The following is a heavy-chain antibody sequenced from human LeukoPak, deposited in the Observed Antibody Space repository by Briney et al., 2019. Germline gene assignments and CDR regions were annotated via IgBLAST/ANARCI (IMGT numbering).Heavy chain of an antibody. J-gene: IGHJ4*02. Sequence: PGGSLTLSCTASGFPFSTCAMSWVRHAPGQGLERVSSIRGCDSSTYYADPVKSRLAISRDNSKNTLYLQMNSRRAEDTAVYDCAKAVYGDYGGLDYWGQGTLVTVSS. CDR3: AKAVYGDYGGLDY. CDR1: GFPFSTCA. V-gene: IGHV3-23*01. CDR2: IRGCDSST. D-gene: IGHD4-23*01.